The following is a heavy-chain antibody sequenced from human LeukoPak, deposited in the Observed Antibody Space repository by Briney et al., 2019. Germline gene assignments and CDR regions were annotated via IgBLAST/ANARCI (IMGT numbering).Heavy chain of an antibody. CDR1: GFTFSSYA. CDR3: AKVSTVTTWDYFAY. Sequence: GGSLRLSCVASGFTFSSYAMTWVRQAPGKGLEWVSAISGSGGSTYSADSVKGRFTISRDNSKNTLYLQMNSLRVEDTAVCYCAKVSTVTTWDYFAYWGQGTLVTVPS. J-gene: IGHJ4*02. D-gene: IGHD4-17*01. V-gene: IGHV3-23*01. CDR2: ISGSGGST.